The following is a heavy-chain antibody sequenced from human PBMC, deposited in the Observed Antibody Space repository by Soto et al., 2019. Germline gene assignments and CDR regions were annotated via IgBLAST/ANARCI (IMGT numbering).Heavy chain of an antibody. J-gene: IGHJ5*02. Sequence: EVQLVESGGGLVQPGGALRLSCAASGFTFSNYWMHWVRQAPGKGLMWVSRINPDGSRTTYADSVKGRFVISRDNAKKTVFLQMNSLRAEDTAVYYCVRVKLGSYDWFDPWGQGTLVTVSS. CDR1: GFTFSNYW. V-gene: IGHV3-74*01. D-gene: IGHD3-16*01. CDR3: VRVKLGSYDWFDP. CDR2: INPDGSRT.